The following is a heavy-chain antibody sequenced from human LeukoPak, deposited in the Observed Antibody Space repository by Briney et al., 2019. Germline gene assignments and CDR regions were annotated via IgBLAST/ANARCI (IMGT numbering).Heavy chain of an antibody. D-gene: IGHD3-16*02. CDR1: GYTFTSYG. Sequence: GASVKVSCKASGYTFTSYGISWVRQAPGQGLEWMGWISAYNGKTNYAQKLQGRVTMTTDTSTSTAYMELRSLRSDDTAVYYCARDRGYDDYIWGSYRSPESPGCFDYWGQGTLVTVSS. V-gene: IGHV1-18*01. CDR2: ISAYNGKT. CDR3: ARDRGYDDYIWGSYRSPESPGCFDY. J-gene: IGHJ4*02.